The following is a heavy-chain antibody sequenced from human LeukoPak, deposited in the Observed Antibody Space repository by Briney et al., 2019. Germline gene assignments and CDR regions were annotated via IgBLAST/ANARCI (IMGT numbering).Heavy chain of an antibody. J-gene: IGHJ4*02. CDR2: ISYDGSNK. CDR1: GFTFSSYA. V-gene: IGHV3-30-3*01. Sequence: PGRSLRLSCAASGFTFSSYAMDWVRQARGKGLEWVAVISYDGSNKYYAASVKGRLTISTDNSKNTLYLQTNSLRAEDTAVYYCASEGRGIAALWGQGTLVTVSS. CDR3: ASEGRGIAAL. D-gene: IGHD6-6*01.